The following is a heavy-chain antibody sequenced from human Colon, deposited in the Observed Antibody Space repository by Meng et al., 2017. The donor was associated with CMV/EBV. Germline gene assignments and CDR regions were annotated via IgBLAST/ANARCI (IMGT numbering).Heavy chain of an antibody. D-gene: IGHD1-7*01. V-gene: IGHV1-2*02. CDR3: ARVQNWNCGRYYYGMDV. CDR2: INPNSGGT. Sequence: ASVKVSCKASGYTFTGYYMHWVRQAPGQGLEWMGWINPNSGGTNYAQKFQGRVTMTRDTSISTAYMELSRLRSDDTAVYYCARVQNWNCGRYYYGMDVWGQGTTVTVSS. J-gene: IGHJ6*02. CDR1: GYTFTGYY.